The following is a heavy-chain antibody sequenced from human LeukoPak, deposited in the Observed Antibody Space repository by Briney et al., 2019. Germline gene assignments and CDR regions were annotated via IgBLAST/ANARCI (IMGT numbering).Heavy chain of an antibody. D-gene: IGHD3-10*01. CDR1: GYTFTGYY. V-gene: IGHV1-2*06. J-gene: IGHJ4*02. CDR3: ATNTQSGAQGISDY. Sequence: GASVKVSCKASGYTFTGYYMHWVRQAPGQGLEWMGRINPNSGGTNYAQKFQGRVTMTRDTSISTAYMELSRLRSDDTAVYYCATNTQSGAQGISDYWGQGTLVTVSS. CDR2: INPNSGGT.